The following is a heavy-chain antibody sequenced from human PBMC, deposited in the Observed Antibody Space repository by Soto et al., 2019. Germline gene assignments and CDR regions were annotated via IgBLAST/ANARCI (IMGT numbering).Heavy chain of an antibody. J-gene: IGHJ4*02. V-gene: IGHV1-46*01. Sequence: QVQLVQSGAEVKKPGASVKVSCKASGYTFTSYYMHWVRQAPGQGLEWMGIINPSGGSTSYAQKFRGRVTMTRDTSTSTVYMELSSLRSEDTAVYYCARDFANQYYYDSSGYNDYWGQGTLVTVSS. D-gene: IGHD3-22*01. CDR1: GYTFTSYY. CDR3: ARDFANQYYYDSSGYNDY. CDR2: INPSGGST.